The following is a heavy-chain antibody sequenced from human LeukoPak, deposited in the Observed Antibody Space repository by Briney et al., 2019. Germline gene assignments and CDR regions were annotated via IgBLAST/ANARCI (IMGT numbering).Heavy chain of an antibody. CDR1: GFTFSDYG. CDR2: ISWNSYSM. J-gene: IGHJ5*02. CDR3: AKALGSGWYDWFDP. V-gene: IGHV3-9*01. D-gene: IGHD6-13*01. Sequence: GGSLRLSCAASGFTFSDYGMHWVRQAPGKGLEWVSGISWNSYSMGYAGSVKGRFTISRDNGKSSLYLQMNSLRHEDSGVYYCAKALGSGWYDWFDPWGQGTLVTVSS.